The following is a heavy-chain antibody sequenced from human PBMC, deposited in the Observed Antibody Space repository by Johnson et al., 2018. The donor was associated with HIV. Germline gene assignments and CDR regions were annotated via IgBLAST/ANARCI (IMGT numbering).Heavy chain of an antibody. CDR3: SRDSTPWGGDYVGYAFDI. V-gene: IGHV3-11*04. J-gene: IGHJ3*02. CDR2: ISSSGSTI. D-gene: IGHD4-17*01. CDR1: GFSFSDYY. Sequence: QVQLVESGGGLVQPGGSLRLSCAASGFSFSDYYMSWIRQAPGKGLEWVSYISSSGSTIYYADFVKGRFNISRDNAKKSLYLQMNRLRAEDTALYYCSRDSTPWGGDYVGYAFDIWGRGTMVTVSS.